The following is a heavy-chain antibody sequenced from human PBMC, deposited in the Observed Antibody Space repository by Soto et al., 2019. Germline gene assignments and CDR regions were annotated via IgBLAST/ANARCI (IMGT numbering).Heavy chain of an antibody. D-gene: IGHD1-1*01. V-gene: IGHV3-30*04. CDR3: ARELERLFDY. Sequence: QVQLVESGGGVVQPGRSLRLSCAASGFTFSSYAMHWVRQAPGKGLEWVAVISYDGRNKYYADSVKGRLTISRDKSKNTLYLQMNSLRAEDTAVYNCARELERLFDYWGQGTLVTVSS. J-gene: IGHJ4*02. CDR2: ISYDGRNK. CDR1: GFTFSSYA.